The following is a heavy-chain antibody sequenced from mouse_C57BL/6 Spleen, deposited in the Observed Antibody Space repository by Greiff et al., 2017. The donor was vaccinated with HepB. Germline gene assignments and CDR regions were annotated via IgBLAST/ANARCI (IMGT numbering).Heavy chain of an antibody. D-gene: IGHD2-3*01. Sequence: QVQLQQSGTELVKPGASVKLSCKASGYTFTSYWMHWVKQRPGQGLEWIGNINPSNGGTNYNEKFKSKATLTVDKSSSTAYMQLSSLTSEDSAVDYCARDDGYYVGAMDYWGQGTSVTVSS. CDR3: ARDDGYYVGAMDY. J-gene: IGHJ4*01. CDR1: GYTFTSYW. V-gene: IGHV1-53*01. CDR2: INPSNGGT.